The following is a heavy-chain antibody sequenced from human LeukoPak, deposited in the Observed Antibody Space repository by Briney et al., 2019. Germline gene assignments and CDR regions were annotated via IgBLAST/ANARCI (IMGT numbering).Heavy chain of an antibody. CDR2: ISAYNGNT. CDR1: GYTFTSYG. D-gene: IGHD5-24*01. Sequence: ASVKVSCKASGYTFTSYGISWVRQAPGQGLEWMGWISAYNGNTNYAQKFQGRVTMTRDTSTSTVYMELSSLRSEDTAVYYCARDHRVMATITNWFDPWGQGTLVTVSS. V-gene: IGHV1-18*01. CDR3: ARDHRVMATITNWFDP. J-gene: IGHJ5*02.